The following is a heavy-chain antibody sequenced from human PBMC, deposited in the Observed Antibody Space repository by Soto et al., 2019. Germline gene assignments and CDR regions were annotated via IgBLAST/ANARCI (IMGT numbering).Heavy chain of an antibody. Sequence: QVQLVQSGAEVKKPGSSVKVSCKASGGTFSSYAISWVRQAPGQGLEWMGGIIPIFGTPNYAQKFQGRVTITADESTSTAYMELSSLRSEYTAVYYCARPTRYYYDSSGQSAWFDPWGQGTLVTVSS. CDR1: GGTFSSYA. CDR3: ARPTRYYYDSSGQSAWFDP. CDR2: IIPIFGTP. V-gene: IGHV1-69*12. J-gene: IGHJ5*02. D-gene: IGHD3-22*01.